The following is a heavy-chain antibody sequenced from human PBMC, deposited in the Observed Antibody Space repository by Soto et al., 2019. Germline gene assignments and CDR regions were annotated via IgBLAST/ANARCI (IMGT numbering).Heavy chain of an antibody. J-gene: IGHJ6*02. Sequence: SVNVSCKASGGTFSSYAISWVRQAPGQGLEWMGGIIPIFGTANYAQKFQGRVTITADESTSTAYMELSSLRSEDTAVYYCARGTNRRRYSGYDRYYYYGMDVWGQGTTVTVSS. D-gene: IGHD5-12*01. CDR2: IIPIFGTA. V-gene: IGHV1-69*13. CDR1: GGTFSSYA. CDR3: ARGTNRRRYSGYDRYYYYGMDV.